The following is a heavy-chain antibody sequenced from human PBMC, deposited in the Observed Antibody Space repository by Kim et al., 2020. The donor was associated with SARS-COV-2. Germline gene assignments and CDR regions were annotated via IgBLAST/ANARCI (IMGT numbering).Heavy chain of an antibody. Sequence: GGSLRLSCAASGFTVSSNYMSWVRQAPGKGLEWVSVIYSGGSTYYADSVKGRFTISRDNSKNTLYLQMNSLRAEDTAVYYCASGKDWNYDYYGMDVWGQGTTVTVSS. D-gene: IGHD1-1*01. J-gene: IGHJ6*02. CDR1: GFTVSSNY. CDR3: ASGKDWNYDYYGMDV. CDR2: IYSGGST. V-gene: IGHV3-53*01.